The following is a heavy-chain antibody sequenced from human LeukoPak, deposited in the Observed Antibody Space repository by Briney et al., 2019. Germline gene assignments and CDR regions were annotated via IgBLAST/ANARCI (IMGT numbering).Heavy chain of an antibody. CDR2: IYYSGST. CDR1: GGSISSYY. V-gene: IGHV4-59*08. CDR3: ARITPGMDV. J-gene: IGHJ6*02. Sequence: SETLSLTCTVSGGSISSYYWSWIRQPPGKGLEWIGYIYYSGSTNYNPSLKSRVTISVDTSKNQFSLKLSSVTAADTAVYYCARITPGMDVWGQGTTVTVSS.